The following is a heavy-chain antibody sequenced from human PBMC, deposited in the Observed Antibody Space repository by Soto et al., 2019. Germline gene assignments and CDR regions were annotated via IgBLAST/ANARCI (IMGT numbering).Heavy chain of an antibody. V-gene: IGHV1-2*04. CDR3: AKSGVDFWSASQNYYYYYMDV. J-gene: IGHJ6*03. Sequence: ASVKVSCKASGYTFTGYYIHWVRQAPGQGLEWMGWINPNSGGTNYAQKFQGWVTMTRDTSISTAYMELTRLTSDDTAVYYCAKSGVDFWSASQNYYYYYMDVWGKGTTVTV. CDR1: GYTFTGYY. D-gene: IGHD3-3*01. CDR2: INPNSGGT.